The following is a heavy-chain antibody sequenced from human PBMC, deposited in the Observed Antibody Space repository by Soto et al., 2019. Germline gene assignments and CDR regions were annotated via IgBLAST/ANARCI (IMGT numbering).Heavy chain of an antibody. Sequence: SETLSLTCAVYGGSLSGYYWSWIRQPPGKGLEWIGEINHSGSTNYNPSLKSRVTISVDTSKNQFSLKLSSVTAADTAVYYCARIGSGWYGGMYYYGMDVWGQGTTVTVSS. CDR2: INHSGST. CDR1: GGSLSGYY. D-gene: IGHD6-19*01. V-gene: IGHV4-34*01. CDR3: ARIGSGWYGGMYYYGMDV. J-gene: IGHJ6*02.